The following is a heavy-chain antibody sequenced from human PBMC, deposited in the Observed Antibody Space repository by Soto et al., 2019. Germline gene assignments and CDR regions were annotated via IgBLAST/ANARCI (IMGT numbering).Heavy chain of an antibody. Sequence: DAQLVESGGGLVQPGGSLRLSCAASGLSFDDYAMHWVRQAPGKGLEWVSGISWNSGRRDYADSVKGRFIISRDNAKNSLYLQMNSLRPEDTALYYCAKDIGGSTITTFFHYWGQGILVTVSA. J-gene: IGHJ4*02. CDR1: GLSFDDYA. CDR3: AKDIGGSTITTFFHY. CDR2: ISWNSGRR. V-gene: IGHV3-9*01. D-gene: IGHD4-4*01.